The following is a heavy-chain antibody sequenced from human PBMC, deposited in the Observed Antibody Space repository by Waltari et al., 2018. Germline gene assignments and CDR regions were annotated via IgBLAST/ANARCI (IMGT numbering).Heavy chain of an antibody. D-gene: IGHD2-21*01. V-gene: IGHV5-51*01. CDR1: GYSFPTYW. CDR2: IYPADSDT. J-gene: IGHJ3*01. CDR3: ARHVARRSPFDF. Sequence: EVQLLQSGAEVKKPGESLNISCKGFGYSFPTYWIAWLRQRPGKGLEWMGIIYPADSDTRYSPSFQGQFTISADKSINTAYLQWSSLKASDTAMYYCARHVARRSPFDFWGQGTVVIVSS.